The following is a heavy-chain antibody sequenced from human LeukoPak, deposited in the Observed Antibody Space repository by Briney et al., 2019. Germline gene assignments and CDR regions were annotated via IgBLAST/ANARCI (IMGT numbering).Heavy chain of an antibody. CDR2: SYYSGST. CDR1: GGSISSSSYY. V-gene: IGHV4-39*01. J-gene: IGHJ5*02. D-gene: IGHD3-10*01. CDR3: ARLIWFGELLSDNWFDP. Sequence: SETLSLTCTVSGGSISSSSYYWGWIRQPPGQGLEWIGSSYYSGSTYYNPSLKSRVTISVDTSKNQFSLKLSSVTAADTAVYYCARLIWFGELLSDNWFDPWGQGTLVTVSS.